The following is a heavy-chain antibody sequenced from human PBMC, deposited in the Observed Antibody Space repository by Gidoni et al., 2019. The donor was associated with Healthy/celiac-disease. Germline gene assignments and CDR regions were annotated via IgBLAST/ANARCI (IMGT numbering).Heavy chain of an antibody. CDR2: IIPIFATS. J-gene: IGHJ6*03. D-gene: IGHD6-6*01. V-gene: IGHV1-69*01. Sequence: QVQLVQSGAEVKTPGSSVKVYCKASGGTFSSHAISWVRQAPAQGLEWMGGIIPIFATSNYAQKFKGRVTITAAESTSTAYMELSSLRYEETAVYYCAREGARYSSSSLPGDYYYYYYMDVWGKGTTVTVSS. CDR1: GGTFSSHA. CDR3: AREGARYSSSSLPGDYYYYYYMDV.